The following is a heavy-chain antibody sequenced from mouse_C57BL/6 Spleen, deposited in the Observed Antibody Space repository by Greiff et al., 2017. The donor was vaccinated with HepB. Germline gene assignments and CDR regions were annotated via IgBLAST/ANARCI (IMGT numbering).Heavy chain of an antibody. Sequence: EVQRVESEGGLVQPGSSMKLSCTASGFTFSDYYMAWVRQVPEKGLEWVANINYDGSSTYYLDSLKSRFIISRDNAKNILYLQMSSLKSEDTATYYCARASPHCDDEVAMDYWGQGTSVTVSS. CDR3: ARASPHCDDEVAMDY. V-gene: IGHV5-16*01. CDR1: GFTFSDYY. CDR2: INYDGSST. J-gene: IGHJ4*01. D-gene: IGHD1-2*01.